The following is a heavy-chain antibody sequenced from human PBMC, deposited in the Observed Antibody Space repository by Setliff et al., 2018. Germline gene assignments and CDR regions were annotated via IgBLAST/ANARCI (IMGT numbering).Heavy chain of an antibody. CDR2: IFYDGSEK. D-gene: IGHD1-26*01. CDR1: GFTFSTYA. J-gene: IGHJ4*02. V-gene: IGHV3-33*08. CDR3: AGDPPRSDWRLDS. Sequence: PGGSLRLSCAVSGFTFSTYAMHWVRQAPGKGLEWVGYIFYDGSEKYYADSVKGRFTISRDNSKNTVYLEMNNLRADDTAVYYCAGDPPRSDWRLDSWGQGTLVTVSS.